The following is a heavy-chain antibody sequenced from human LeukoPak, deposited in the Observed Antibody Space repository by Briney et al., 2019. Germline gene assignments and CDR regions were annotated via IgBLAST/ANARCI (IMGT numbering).Heavy chain of an antibody. V-gene: IGHV4-59*01. Sequence: PSETLSLTCTVSGASIRHYYWSWIRQPPGKGLEWIGNLYHSGSPNYNPSLKSRVTISIDTAKNQFSLRLRSVTAAYTAVYYCATLTGTTYPYYFDFWGQATLVTVSS. CDR3: ATLTGTTYPYYFDF. D-gene: IGHD1-20*01. J-gene: IGHJ4*02. CDR1: GASIRHYY. CDR2: LYHSGSP.